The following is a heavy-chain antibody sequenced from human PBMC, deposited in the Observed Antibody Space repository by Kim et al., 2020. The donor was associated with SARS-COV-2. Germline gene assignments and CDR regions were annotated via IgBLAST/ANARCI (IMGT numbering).Heavy chain of an antibody. V-gene: IGHV1-3*01. Sequence: ASVKVSCKASGYTFTSYAMHWVRQAPGQRLEWMGWINAGNGNTKYSQKFQGRVTITRDTSASTAYMELSSLRSEDTAVYYCAREWFSSGWYPVDYWGQGTLVTVSS. CDR1: GYTFTSYA. D-gene: IGHD6-19*01. CDR3: AREWFSSGWYPVDY. CDR2: INAGNGNT. J-gene: IGHJ4*02.